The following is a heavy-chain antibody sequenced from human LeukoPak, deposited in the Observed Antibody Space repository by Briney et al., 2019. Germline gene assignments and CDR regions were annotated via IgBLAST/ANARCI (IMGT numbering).Heavy chain of an antibody. CDR3: ARGVEMATIIDY. D-gene: IGHD5-24*01. V-gene: IGHV4-59*01. Sequence: PGGSLRLSCAASGFNSYWMSWVRQAPGKGLEWIGSIYYSGSTNYNPSLKSRVTISVDTSKNQFSLKLSSVTAADTAVYYCARGVEMATIIDYWGQGTLVTVSS. CDR1: GFNSYW. CDR2: IYYSGST. J-gene: IGHJ4*02.